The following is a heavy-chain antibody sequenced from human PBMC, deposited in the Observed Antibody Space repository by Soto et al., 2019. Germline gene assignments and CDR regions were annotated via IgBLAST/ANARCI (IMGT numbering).Heavy chain of an antibody. CDR2: IITIVGTV. D-gene: IGHD1-26*01. V-gene: IGHV1-69*12. J-gene: IGHJ2*01. CDR3: ARRSHRGLQMWYFDR. Sequence: QVQLVQSGAEVKTPGSSVKVSCKASGGTFSNYPISWVRQAPGQGLEWMGGIITIVGTVNYSQKFQGRVTITADESTSTAYRVLSSLISEDAAVYYCARRSHRGLQMWYFDRWGRGTPVTDS. CDR1: GGTFSNYP.